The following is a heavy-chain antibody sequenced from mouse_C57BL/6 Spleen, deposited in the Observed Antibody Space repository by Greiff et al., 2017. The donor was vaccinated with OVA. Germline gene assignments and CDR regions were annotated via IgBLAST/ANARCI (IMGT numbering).Heavy chain of an antibody. V-gene: IGHV1-82*01. CDR3: ARQEVTNYPMDY. Sequence: QVQLQQSGPELVKPGASVKISCKASGYAFSSSWMNWVKQRPGKGLEWIGRIYPGDGDTNYNGKFKGKATLTADKSSSTAYMQLSSLTSEDSAVYFCARQEVTNYPMDYWGQGTSVTVSS. CDR1: GYAFSSSW. D-gene: IGHD2-5*01. CDR2: IYPGDGDT. J-gene: IGHJ4*01.